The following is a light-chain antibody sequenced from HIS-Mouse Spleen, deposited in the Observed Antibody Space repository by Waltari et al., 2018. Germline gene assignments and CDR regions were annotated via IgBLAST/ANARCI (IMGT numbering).Light chain of an antibody. J-gene: IGLJ3*02. V-gene: IGLV2-14*01. Sequence: QSALTQPASVSGSPGQSITIPCTGTSSDVGGYTYVSWYQQHPGKAPKLMLYEVSNRPSGVSNRFSGSKSGNTASLTISGLQAEDEADYYCSSYTSSSTLWVFGGGTKLTVL. CDR1: SSDVGGYTY. CDR2: EVS. CDR3: SSYTSSSTLWV.